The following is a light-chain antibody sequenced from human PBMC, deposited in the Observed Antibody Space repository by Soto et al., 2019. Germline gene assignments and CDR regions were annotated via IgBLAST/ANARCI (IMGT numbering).Light chain of an antibody. CDR3: AAWDDSPKGVV. J-gene: IGLJ2*01. CDR1: SSNIGSNT. CDR2: SNN. Sequence: QSALTQPPSASGTPGQRVTISCSGSSSNIGSNTVNWYQQLPGTAPKLLIYSNNQRPSGVPDPFSGYKSGTSASLAISGLQSEDEADYYCAAWDDSPKGVVFGGGTKVTVL. V-gene: IGLV1-44*01.